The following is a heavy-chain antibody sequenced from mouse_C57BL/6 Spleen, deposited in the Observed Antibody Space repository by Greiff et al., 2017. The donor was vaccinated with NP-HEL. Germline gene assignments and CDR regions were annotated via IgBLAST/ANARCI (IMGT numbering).Heavy chain of an antibody. Sequence: VQLQQPGAELVKPGASVKLSCKASGYTFTEYSIHWVKQRPGQGLEWIGWFYPGSGSTKYNEKFKDKATLTADKSSSTAYMELSRLTSEDSAVSICACHKERARFDYWGQGTTLTVSS. J-gene: IGHJ2*01. D-gene: IGHD3-1*01. CDR3: ACHKERARFDY. CDR2: FYPGSGST. V-gene: IGHV1-62-2*01. CDR1: GYTFTEYS.